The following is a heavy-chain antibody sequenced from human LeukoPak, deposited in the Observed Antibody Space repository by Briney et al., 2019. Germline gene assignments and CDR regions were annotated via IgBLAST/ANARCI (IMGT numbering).Heavy chain of an antibody. D-gene: IGHD4-17*01. CDR3: ACTPVPDF. J-gene: IGHJ4*02. Sequence: PSETLSLTCAVYGGSFSGYYWSWIRQPPGKGLEWIGEINHSGSTNYNPSLKSRVTISVDTPKNQFSLKLRSVTAADTAVYYRACTPVPDFWGQGTLVTVSS. V-gene: IGHV4-34*01. CDR2: INHSGST. CDR1: GGSFSGYY.